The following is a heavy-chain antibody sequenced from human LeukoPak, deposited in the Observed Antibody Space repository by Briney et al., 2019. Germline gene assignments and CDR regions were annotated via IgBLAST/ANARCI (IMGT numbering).Heavy chain of an antibody. CDR3: ARDAYYDILTGSGAFDI. D-gene: IGHD3-9*01. V-gene: IGHV3-11*04. CDR1: GFTFSDYY. CDR2: ISSSGSTI. J-gene: IGHJ3*02. Sequence: GGSLRLSCAASGFTFSDYYMSWIRQAPGKGLEWVSYISSSGSTIYYADSVKGRFTISRDNAKNSLYLQMNSLRAEDTAVYYCARDAYYDILTGSGAFDIWGQGTMVTVSS.